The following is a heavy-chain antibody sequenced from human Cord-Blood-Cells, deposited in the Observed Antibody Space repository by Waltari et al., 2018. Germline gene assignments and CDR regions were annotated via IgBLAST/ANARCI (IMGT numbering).Heavy chain of an antibody. J-gene: IGHJ4*02. Sequence: EVQLVESGGGLVKPGGSLRLSCAASGFTFSHAWMSWVRQAPGKGLGWVGRIKSKTDGGTKDYAAPVKGRFTISRDDSKNTLYLKMNSLKTEDTAVYYCTTGGRYGDYFDYWGQGTLVTVSS. D-gene: IGHD4-17*01. CDR3: TTGGRYGDYFDY. CDR1: GFTFSHAW. CDR2: IKSKTDGGTK. V-gene: IGHV3-15*01.